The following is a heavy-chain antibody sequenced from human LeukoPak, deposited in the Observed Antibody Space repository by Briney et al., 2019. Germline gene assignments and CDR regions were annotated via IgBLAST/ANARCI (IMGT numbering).Heavy chain of an antibody. CDR1: GFTFSSYG. D-gene: IGHD2-2*01. Sequence: GGSLRLSCAASGFTFSSYGMHWVRQAPGKGLEWVAVVSYDGSNKYYADSVKGRFTISRDNSKNTLYLQMNSLRAEDTAVYYCAKDRRYCSSTSCYFYDYWGQGTLVTVSS. J-gene: IGHJ4*02. CDR3: AKDRRYCSSTSCYFYDY. CDR2: VSYDGSNK. V-gene: IGHV3-30*18.